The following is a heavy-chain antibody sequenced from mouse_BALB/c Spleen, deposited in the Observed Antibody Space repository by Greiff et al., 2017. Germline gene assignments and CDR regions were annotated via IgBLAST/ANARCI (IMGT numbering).Heavy chain of an antibody. CDR1: GFTFSSYT. D-gene: IGHD2-14*01. V-gene: IGHV5-12-2*01. Sequence: DVMLVESGGGLAQPGGSLKLSCAASGFTFSSYTMSWVRQTPEKRLEWVAYISNGGGSTYYPDTVKGRFTISRDNAKNTLYLQMSSLKSEDTAMYYCARDRYVGYYYAMDYWGQGTSVTVSS. CDR3: ARDRYVGYYYAMDY. J-gene: IGHJ4*01. CDR2: ISNGGGST.